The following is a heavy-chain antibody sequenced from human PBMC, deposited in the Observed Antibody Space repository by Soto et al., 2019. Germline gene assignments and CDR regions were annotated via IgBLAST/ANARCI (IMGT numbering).Heavy chain of an antibody. Sequence: NLSLTCAVSGSSISRGGYSWSWIRQPPGKGLEWIGYIYHSGSTYYNPSLKSRVTISVDRSKNQFSLKLSSVTAADTAVYYCSRVPDRWGQGTLVTVSS. D-gene: IGHD2-2*01. CDR1: GSSISRGGYS. V-gene: IGHV4-30-2*01. J-gene: IGHJ5*02. CDR2: IYHSGST. CDR3: SRVPDR.